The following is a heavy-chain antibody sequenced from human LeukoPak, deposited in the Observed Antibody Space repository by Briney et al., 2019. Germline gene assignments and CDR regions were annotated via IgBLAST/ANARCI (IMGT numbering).Heavy chain of an antibody. CDR2: INHSGSN. Sequence: PSETLSLTCAVYGGPFSGYYWRWLRQPPGKGLEWIGEINHSGSNNYNPSLKSRVTISVDTSKNQFSLKLSSVTAADTAVYYCARGRRYYYDSSGYWEAFDIWGQGTMVTVSS. D-gene: IGHD3-22*01. CDR3: ARGRRYYYDSSGYWEAFDI. J-gene: IGHJ3*02. CDR1: GGPFSGYY. V-gene: IGHV4-34*01.